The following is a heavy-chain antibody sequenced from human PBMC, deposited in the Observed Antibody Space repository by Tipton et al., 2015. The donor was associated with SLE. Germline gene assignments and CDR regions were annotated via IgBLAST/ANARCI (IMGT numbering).Heavy chain of an antibody. D-gene: IGHD1-26*01. Sequence: TLSLTCTVSGGSISSHYWSWIRQPPGKGLEWIGYIYYSGSTNYNPSLKSRVTISVDTSKNQFSLKLTSVTAADKAVYYCARDPVGAIDYWGQGTLGTVSS. CDR1: GGSISSHY. J-gene: IGHJ4*02. V-gene: IGHV4-59*11. CDR3: ARDPVGAIDY. CDR2: IYYSGST.